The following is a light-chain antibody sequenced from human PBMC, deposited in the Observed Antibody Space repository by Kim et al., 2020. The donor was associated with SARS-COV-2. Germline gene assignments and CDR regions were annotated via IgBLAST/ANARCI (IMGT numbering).Light chain of an antibody. J-gene: IGKJ1*01. CDR2: AAS. CDR1: QPIISAY. CDR3: QGYET. V-gene: IGKV3-20*01. Sequence: PLSLSPGERAPLSCRASQPIISAYLAWHQQKTGQPPRLLIYAASRRATGIPDRFSGSGSGTDFTLAISRLDPEDFAVYYCQGYETFGQGTKVDIK.